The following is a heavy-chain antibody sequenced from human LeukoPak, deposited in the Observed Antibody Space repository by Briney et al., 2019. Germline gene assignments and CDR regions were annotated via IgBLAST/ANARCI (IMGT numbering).Heavy chain of an antibody. V-gene: IGHV3-7*03. CDR1: GFTFNSYW. D-gene: IGHD3-16*02. CDR3: ARRYFDY. Sequence: PGGSLRLSCAASGFTFNSYWMSRVRQAPGKGLEWVANIKEDGSEKYYVDSVKGRFTISRDNAKNSLYLQMNSLRAEDTAVYYCARRYFDYWGQGTLVTVSS. J-gene: IGHJ4*02. CDR2: IKEDGSEK.